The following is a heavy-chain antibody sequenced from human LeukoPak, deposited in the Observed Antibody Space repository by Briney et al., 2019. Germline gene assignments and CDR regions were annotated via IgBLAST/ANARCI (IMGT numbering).Heavy chain of an antibody. CDR1: GYTFTSYD. V-gene: IGHV1-8*01. J-gene: IGHJ3*02. CDR3: ARQPVIQPHAFDI. CDR2: MNPNSGNT. D-gene: IGHD5-18*01. Sequence: ASVKVSCKASGYTFTSYDNYWVRHATGQGLEWMGWMNPNSGNTGYTQKFQGRLTMTRDTSISTAYMELSSLSSEDTAVYYCARQPVIQPHAFDIWGQGTMVTVSS.